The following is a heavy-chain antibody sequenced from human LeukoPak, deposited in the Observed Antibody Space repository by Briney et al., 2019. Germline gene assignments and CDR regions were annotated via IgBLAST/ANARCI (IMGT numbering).Heavy chain of an antibody. Sequence: ASVKVSCKPSGYTFTGYYMHWVRQAPGQGLEWMGWINPNSGGTNYAQKFQDRVSMIRDTSISTAYMHLSRLRSDDTAVYYCARSPHILTGENFDYWGQGTLLTVSS. CDR3: ARSPHILTGENFDY. CDR2: INPNSGGT. J-gene: IGHJ4*02. CDR1: GYTFTGYY. V-gene: IGHV1-2*02. D-gene: IGHD3-9*01.